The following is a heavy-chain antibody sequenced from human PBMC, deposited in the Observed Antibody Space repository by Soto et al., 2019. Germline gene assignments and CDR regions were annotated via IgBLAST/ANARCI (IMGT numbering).Heavy chain of an antibody. Sequence: EVQLFESGGGLVQPWGSLRLSCAASGFSFSSYAMSWVRQAPGKGLEWVSAISGSGGSAYYADSVTGRFTFSRDNSKDTLALQMNRLRDEDTAVYYCAKQVAAKGYVDVWGKGTTVTVSS. V-gene: IGHV3-23*01. CDR2: ISGSGGSA. D-gene: IGHD1-26*01. J-gene: IGHJ6*04. CDR3: AKQVAAKGYVDV. CDR1: GFSFSSYA.